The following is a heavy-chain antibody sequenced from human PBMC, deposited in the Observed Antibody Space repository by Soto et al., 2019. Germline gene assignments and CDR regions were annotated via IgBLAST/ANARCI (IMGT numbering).Heavy chain of an antibody. CDR2: IDPSDSYT. CDR1: GYSFNSYW. Sequence: GESLKISCKGSGYSFNSYWISWVRQMPGKGLEWMGRIDPSDSYTNYSPSFQGHVTISADKSISTAYLQWSSLKASDTAMYYCARRGRGIGGYYYGMDVWGQGTTVTVSS. V-gene: IGHV5-10-1*01. J-gene: IGHJ6*02. D-gene: IGHD3-16*01. CDR3: ARRGRGIGGYYYGMDV.